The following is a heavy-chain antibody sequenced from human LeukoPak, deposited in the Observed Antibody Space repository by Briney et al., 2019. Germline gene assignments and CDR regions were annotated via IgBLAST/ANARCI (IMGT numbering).Heavy chain of an antibody. CDR3: ARDFHSSADYYYYMDV. CDR1: GYTFTSYY. Sequence: ASVKVSCKASGYTFTSYYMHWVRQAPGQGLEWMGIINPSGGSTSYAQKFQGRVTMTRDMSTSTVYMELSSLRSEDTAVYYCARDFHSSADYYYYMDVWGKGTTVTVSS. V-gene: IGHV1-46*01. J-gene: IGHJ6*03. D-gene: IGHD3-22*01. CDR2: INPSGGST.